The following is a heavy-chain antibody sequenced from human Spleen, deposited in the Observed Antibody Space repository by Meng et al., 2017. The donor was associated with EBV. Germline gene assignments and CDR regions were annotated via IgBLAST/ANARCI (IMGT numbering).Heavy chain of an antibody. Sequence: VQVLESWVEVKKAGASVRISFKASGDRFTSYGSSWARQSPRQGLEWMGWISAYNGNRSYRQKLQGRVTMTTDTSTGTSYMELRSLRSGDTAVYYCARDLEDGDFDYWGQGTLVTVSS. J-gene: IGHJ4*02. CDR1: GDRFTSYG. CDR2: ISAYNGNR. D-gene: IGHD5-24*01. CDR3: ARDLEDGDFDY. V-gene: IGHV1-18*01.